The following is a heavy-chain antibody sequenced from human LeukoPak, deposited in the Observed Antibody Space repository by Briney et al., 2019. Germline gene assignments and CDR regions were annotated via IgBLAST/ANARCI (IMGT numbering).Heavy chain of an antibody. V-gene: IGHV3-7*01. CDR2: IKQDGSQK. D-gene: IGHD3-22*01. CDR3: ARDSYDSTGYYISSGPDF. CDR1: GFTFSNYW. Sequence: PGGSLRLSCAASGFTFSNYWMNWVRQAPGEGLEWVANIKQDGSQKYYVDSLKGRFTISRDNARRTLYLQMDSLRAEDTAVYYCARDSYDSTGYYISSGPDFWGQGTLVTVSS. J-gene: IGHJ4*02.